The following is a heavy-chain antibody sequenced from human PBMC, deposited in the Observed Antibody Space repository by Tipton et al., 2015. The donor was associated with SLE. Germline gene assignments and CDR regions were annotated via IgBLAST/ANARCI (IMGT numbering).Heavy chain of an antibody. D-gene: IGHD3-9*01. CDR1: GFTFSSYA. Sequence: SLRLSCAASGFTFSSYAMSWVRQAPGKGLEWVSAISGSGGSTYYADSVKGRFTISRDNSKNTLYLQMNSLRAEDTALYYCAKPRSDILTGLGYYYYGMDVWAQGTTVTVSS. V-gene: IGHV3-23*01. CDR3: AKPRSDILTGLGYYYYGMDV. CDR2: ISGSGGST. J-gene: IGHJ6*02.